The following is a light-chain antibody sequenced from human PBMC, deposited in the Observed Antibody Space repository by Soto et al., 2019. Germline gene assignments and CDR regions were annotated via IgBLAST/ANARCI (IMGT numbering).Light chain of an antibody. Sequence: QSVLTQPASVSGSPGQSITISCTGTSSDVGNYNYVSWYKQHSGKAPKLMIYDVSYRPSGVSNRFSGFKSGNTASLTISGLQAADEGDYYCSSYTSSSTVVFGGGTKVTVL. CDR1: SSDVGNYNY. CDR2: DVS. J-gene: IGLJ2*01. CDR3: SSYTSSSTVV. V-gene: IGLV2-14*01.